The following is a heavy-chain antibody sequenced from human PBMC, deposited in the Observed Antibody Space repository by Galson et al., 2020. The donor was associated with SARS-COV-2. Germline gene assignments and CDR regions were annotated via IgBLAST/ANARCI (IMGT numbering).Heavy chain of an antibody. CDR1: GFSLSASGMC. V-gene: IGHV2-70*11. CDR3: ARGRYYSDY. D-gene: IGHD1-20*01. J-gene: IGHJ4*02. Sequence: SGPTLVKPTQTLTLTCAFSGFSLSASGMCVNWIRQPPGRALEWLARIDWDGDKHYSPSLKTRLTISKDTSKNQVVLTVTSMDPVDTGTYYCARGRYYSDYWGQGTPVTVAS. CDR2: IDWDGDK.